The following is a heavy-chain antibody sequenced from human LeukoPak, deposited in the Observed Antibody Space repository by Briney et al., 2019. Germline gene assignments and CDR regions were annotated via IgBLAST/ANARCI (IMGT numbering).Heavy chain of an antibody. D-gene: IGHD3-22*01. J-gene: IGHJ4*02. CDR1: GFTFSSYW. V-gene: IGHV3-7*01. CDR3: ARSGSSGYLDY. Sequence: GGSLRLSXAASGFTFSSYWMSWVRQAPGKGLEWVANIKQDGSEKYYVDSVKGRFTISRDNAKNSLYLQMNSLRAEDTAVYYCARSGSSGYLDYWGQGTLVTVSS. CDR2: IKQDGSEK.